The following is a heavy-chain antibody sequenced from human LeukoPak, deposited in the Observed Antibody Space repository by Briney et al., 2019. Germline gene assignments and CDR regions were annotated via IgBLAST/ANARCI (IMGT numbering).Heavy chain of an antibody. D-gene: IGHD3-22*01. CDR3: ARDPEPYYYDSSGYFGY. CDR1: GYTFTSYY. CDR2: INPSGGST. Sequence: ASVKVSCKASGYTFTSYYMHWVRQAPGQGLEWMGIINPSGGSTSYAQKFQGRVTMTRDMSTSTVYMELSSLRSEDTAVYYCARDPEPYYYDSSGYFGYWGQGTLVTVSS. J-gene: IGHJ4*01. V-gene: IGHV1-46*01.